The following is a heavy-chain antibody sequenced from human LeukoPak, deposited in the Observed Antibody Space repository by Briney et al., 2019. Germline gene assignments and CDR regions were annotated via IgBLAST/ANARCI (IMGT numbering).Heavy chain of an antibody. CDR2: IDTNTGNP. J-gene: IGHJ4*02. D-gene: IGHD3-3*01. CDR3: TRDQRQISFDY. CDR1: GYTFTTYS. Sequence: GASVKVSCKASGYTFTTYSMNWVRQAPGQGLEWMGWIDTNTGNPNYAQGMTRRIVFSLDTSVSTAYLQISSLEAEDTAFYYCTRDQRQISFDYWGQGTLVTVSS. V-gene: IGHV7-4-1*02.